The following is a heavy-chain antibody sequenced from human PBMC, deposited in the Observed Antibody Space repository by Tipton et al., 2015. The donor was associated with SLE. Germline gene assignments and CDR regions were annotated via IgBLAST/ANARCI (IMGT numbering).Heavy chain of an antibody. CDR1: GFTFDDYT. J-gene: IGHJ4*02. D-gene: IGHD7-27*01. V-gene: IGHV3-74*01. CDR2: INSDGSST. Sequence: SLRLSCAASGFTFDDYTMHWVRQAPGKGLEWVSRINSDGSSTTYADSVKGRFTISRDNAKNTLHLQMNSLRAEDTAVYYCARVNDWGLDYWGQGTLVTVSS. CDR3: ARVNDWGLDY.